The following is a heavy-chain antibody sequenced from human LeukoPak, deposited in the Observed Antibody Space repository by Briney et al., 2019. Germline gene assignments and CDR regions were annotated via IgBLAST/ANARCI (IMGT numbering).Heavy chain of an antibody. CDR3: ARGDSDYANWFDP. V-gene: IGHV4-4*07. J-gene: IGHJ5*02. CDR2: IYISGSGST. Sequence: SETLSLTCTVSGGSISSYYWSWIRQPAGKGLEWIGRIYISGSGSTNYNPSLKSRVTISIDTSKNQFSLKLSSVTAADTAVYYCARGDSDYANWFDPWGQGTLVTVSS. CDR1: GGSISSYY. D-gene: IGHD5-12*01.